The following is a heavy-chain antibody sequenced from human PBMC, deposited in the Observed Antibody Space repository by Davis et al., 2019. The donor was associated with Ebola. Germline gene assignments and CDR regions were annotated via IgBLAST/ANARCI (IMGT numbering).Heavy chain of an antibody. CDR3: ARDLYNYGWNWFDP. J-gene: IGHJ5*02. V-gene: IGHV3-9*01. Sequence: SLKISCAASGFTFDEYAMHWVRQAPGKGLEWLSGISWNSGSIDYADSVKGRFTISRDNAKNSLYLQMNSLRAEDTAVYYCARDLYNYGWNWFDPWGQGTLVTVSS. D-gene: IGHD5-18*01. CDR2: ISWNSGSI. CDR1: GFTFDEYA.